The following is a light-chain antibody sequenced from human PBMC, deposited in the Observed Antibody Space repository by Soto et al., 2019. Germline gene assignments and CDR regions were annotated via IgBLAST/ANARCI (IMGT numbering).Light chain of an antibody. CDR2: AAS. J-gene: IGKJ1*01. V-gene: IGKV1-9*01. CDR3: QQLNSYTSWT. Sequence: DIQLTQSPSFLSASVGDRVTITCRASQGISSYLAWYQQKPGKAPKLLIYAASTLQSGVPSRFSGSGSGTEFTLTISSLQPEDFATYYCQQLNSYTSWTFGQGTKVEI. CDR1: QGISSY.